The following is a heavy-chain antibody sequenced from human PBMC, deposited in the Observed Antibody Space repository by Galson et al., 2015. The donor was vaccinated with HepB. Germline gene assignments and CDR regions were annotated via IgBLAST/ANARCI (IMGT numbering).Heavy chain of an antibody. CDR1: GGSISSSSYY. CDR2: IYYSGST. CDR3: ARSYGRLRGGYYYYGMDV. D-gene: IGHD4-17*01. Sequence: ETLSLTCTVSGGSISSSSYYWGWIRQPPGKGLEWIGGIYYSGSTFYNPSLKSRVTISVDTSENQFSLNLSSVTAADTAVYYCARSYGRLRGGYYYYGMDVWGQGTTVTVSS. V-gene: IGHV4-39*01. J-gene: IGHJ6*02.